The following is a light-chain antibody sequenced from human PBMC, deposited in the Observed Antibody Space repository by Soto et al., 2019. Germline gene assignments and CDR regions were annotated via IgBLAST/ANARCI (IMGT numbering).Light chain of an antibody. J-gene: IGKJ4*01. CDR3: QRYDNFPHT. V-gene: IGKV1-33*01. CDR1: QRIYNY. Sequence: DIQMTQSPSSLSASVGDRVTITCQASQRIYNYLNWYQQKPGKAPKLLIYDTSNLETGVPSRFSGILAGTEFNLTISRLQPEDIATESCQRYDNFPHTFGGVTKVAIK. CDR2: DTS.